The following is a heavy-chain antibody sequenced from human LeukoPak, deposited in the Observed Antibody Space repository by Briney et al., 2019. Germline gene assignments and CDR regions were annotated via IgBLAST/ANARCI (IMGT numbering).Heavy chain of an antibody. CDR1: GFTFSSYS. J-gene: IGHJ4*02. CDR3: AGKDGYNSTERG. Sequence: RPGGSLRLSCAASGFTFSSYSMNWVRQAPGKGLEWVSSISSSSSYIYYADSVKGRFTISRDNAKNSLYLQMNSLRAEDTAVYYCAGKDGYNSTERGWGQGTLVTVSS. V-gene: IGHV3-21*01. CDR2: ISSSSSYI. D-gene: IGHD5-24*01.